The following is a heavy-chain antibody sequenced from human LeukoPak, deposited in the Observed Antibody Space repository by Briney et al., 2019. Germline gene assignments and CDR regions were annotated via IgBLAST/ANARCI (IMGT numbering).Heavy chain of an antibody. CDR3: ARPLSYGAKDAFDI. V-gene: IGHV1-18*01. CDR1: GYTFTSYG. CDR2: ISAYNGNT. Sequence: GTSVKVSCKASGYTFTSYGISWVRQAPGQGLEWLGWISAYNGNTNYAQKLQGRVTMTTDTSTSTAYMELRSLRSDDTAVYYCARPLSYGAKDAFDIWGQGTMVTVSS. J-gene: IGHJ3*02. D-gene: IGHD3-10*01.